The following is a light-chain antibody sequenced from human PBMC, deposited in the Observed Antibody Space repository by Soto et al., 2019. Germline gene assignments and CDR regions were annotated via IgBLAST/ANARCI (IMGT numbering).Light chain of an antibody. CDR1: QTVLYSSNNXNX. V-gene: IGKV4-1*01. J-gene: IGKJ4*01. Sequence: DIVMTQSPDSLAVSLGERATINCKSSQTVLYSSNNXNXLXWYQQKPGQPPKLLIYWASTRQSGVPDRFSGSGSGXDXTLTISSLQXEDVXVYYCQQYYSTPLTFGGGTKVELK. CDR3: QQYYSTPLT. CDR2: WAS.